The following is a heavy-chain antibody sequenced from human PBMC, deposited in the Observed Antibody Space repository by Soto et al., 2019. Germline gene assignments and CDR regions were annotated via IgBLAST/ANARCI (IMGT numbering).Heavy chain of an antibody. D-gene: IGHD3-3*01. CDR3: ARALGGVSASGMDV. CDR2: VSVSGNV. V-gene: IGHV4-31*03. Sequence: HLQESGPTLVAPSQTLSLRCTVSGGSIGTGAFYWTWIRQLPGKGLEWMGYVSVSGNVYYNPSLKSRVAMSIETSENQLSLSLLSVTAADAAVYFCARALGGVSASGMDVWGQGTTVTVSS. J-gene: IGHJ6*02. CDR1: GGSIGTGAFY.